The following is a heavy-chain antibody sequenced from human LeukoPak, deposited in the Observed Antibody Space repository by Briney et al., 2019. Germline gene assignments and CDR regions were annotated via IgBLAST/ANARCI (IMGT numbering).Heavy chain of an antibody. CDR3: ARNWNWGAFDY. CDR1: GGSISSTNW. CDR2: IYHSGTT. Sequence: SETLSLTCAVSGGSISSTNWWSWVRQPPGKGLEWIGEIYHSGTTNSNPSLKSRVTISVDKSKNQFSLKLTSVTAADTAVYYCARNWNWGAFDYWGQGTLVTVSS. D-gene: IGHD1-1*01. J-gene: IGHJ4*02. V-gene: IGHV4-4*02.